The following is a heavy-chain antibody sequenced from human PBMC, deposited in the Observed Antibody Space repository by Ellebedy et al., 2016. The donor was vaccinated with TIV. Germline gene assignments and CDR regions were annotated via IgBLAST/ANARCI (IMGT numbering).Heavy chain of an antibody. D-gene: IGHD3-22*01. Sequence: SETLSLXXAVYGGSFSGYYWSWIRQPPGKGLEWIGEINHSGSTNYNPSLKSRVTISVDTSKNQFSLKLSSVTAADTAVYYCARESHHYDSSGYIGWFDPWGQGTLVTVSS. V-gene: IGHV4-34*01. J-gene: IGHJ5*02. CDR3: ARESHHYDSSGYIGWFDP. CDR2: INHSGST. CDR1: GGSFSGYY.